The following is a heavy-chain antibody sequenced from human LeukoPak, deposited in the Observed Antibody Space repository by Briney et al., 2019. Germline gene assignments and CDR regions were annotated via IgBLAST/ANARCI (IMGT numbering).Heavy chain of an antibody. Sequence: GGSLRLSCAASGFTFSSYAMGWVRQAPGKGLEWVSAISGSGGSTYYADSVKGRFTISRDNSKNTLYLQMNSLRAEDTAVYYCAKVSTMVRGVIITNYYFDYWGQGTLVTVSS. CDR3: AKVSTMVRGVIITNYYFDY. V-gene: IGHV3-23*01. CDR1: GFTFSSYA. D-gene: IGHD3-10*01. J-gene: IGHJ4*02. CDR2: ISGSGGST.